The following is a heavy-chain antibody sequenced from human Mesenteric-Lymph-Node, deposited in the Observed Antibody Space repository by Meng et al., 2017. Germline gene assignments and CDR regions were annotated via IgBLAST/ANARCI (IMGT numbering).Heavy chain of an antibody. Sequence: ASVKVSCKASGYTFTGYYMHWVRQAPGQGLEWIGWINPNSGGTNYAQKFQGRVTMTRDTSISTAYMELSRLRSDDTAVYYCARVSYYYDSSGYLDYWGQGTLVTVSS. J-gene: IGHJ4*02. CDR3: ARVSYYYDSSGYLDY. D-gene: IGHD3-22*01. V-gene: IGHV1-2*02. CDR1: GYTFTGYY. CDR2: INPNSGGT.